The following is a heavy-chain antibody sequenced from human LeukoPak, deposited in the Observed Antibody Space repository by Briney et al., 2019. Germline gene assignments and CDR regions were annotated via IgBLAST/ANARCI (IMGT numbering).Heavy chain of an antibody. D-gene: IGHD6-19*01. CDR3: AKPSYNSGWFIVS. CDR1: GFTFSSYS. Sequence: PGGSLRHSCAASGFTFSSYSMNWVRQAPGKGLEWVSYISSSGSTIYYADSVKGRFTISRDNAKNSLYLQMNSLRAEDTAVYSCAKPSYNSGWFIVSWGQGTLVTVSS. J-gene: IGHJ5*02. V-gene: IGHV3-48*04. CDR2: ISSSGSTI.